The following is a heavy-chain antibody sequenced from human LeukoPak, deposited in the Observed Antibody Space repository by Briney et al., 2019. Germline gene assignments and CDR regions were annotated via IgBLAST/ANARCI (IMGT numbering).Heavy chain of an antibody. CDR1: GFTFSDYS. J-gene: IGHJ4*02. CDR2: ISGDSRYI. V-gene: IGHV3-21*06. CDR3: ARGPFSSSWSEFDY. Sequence: GGSLRLSCAASGFTFSDYSPNWVRQAPGKGLEWVSCISGDSRYIYYADSLKGRSTISRDNAQNSLYLHMNNLRAEDTAVYYCARGPFSSSWSEFDYWGQGTLVTVSS. D-gene: IGHD6-13*01.